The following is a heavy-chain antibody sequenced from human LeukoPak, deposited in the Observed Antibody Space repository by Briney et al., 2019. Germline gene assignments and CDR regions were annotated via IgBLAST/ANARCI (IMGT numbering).Heavy chain of an antibody. Sequence: SVKVSCKASGGTFSSYTISWVGQAPGQRLEWMGRIIPILGIAIYAQKFQGRVTITADKSTSTAYMELSSLRSEDTAVYYCARDQRRDGYNFSWGQGTLVTVSS. V-gene: IGHV1-69*04. J-gene: IGHJ5*02. D-gene: IGHD5-24*01. CDR1: GGTFSSYT. CDR3: ARDQRRDGYNFS. CDR2: IIPILGIA.